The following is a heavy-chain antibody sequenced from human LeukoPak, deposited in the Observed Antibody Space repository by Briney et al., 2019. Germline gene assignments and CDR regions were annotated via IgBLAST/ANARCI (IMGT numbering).Heavy chain of an antibody. Sequence: GGSLRLSCAASGSTFSSYGMNWVRQAPGKGLEWVAFIRYDGRNKYYADSVKGRFTISRDNSKNTLYLQMNSLRTDDTAMYYCARDSIRQQLYYFDYWGQGALVTVSS. CDR3: ARDSIRQQLYYFDY. J-gene: IGHJ4*02. CDR1: GSTFSSYG. CDR2: IRYDGRNK. V-gene: IGHV3-30*02. D-gene: IGHD1-1*01.